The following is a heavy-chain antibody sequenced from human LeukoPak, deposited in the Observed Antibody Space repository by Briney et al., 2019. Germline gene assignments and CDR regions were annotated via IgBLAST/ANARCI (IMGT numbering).Heavy chain of an antibody. CDR1: GGSISSSCYY. D-gene: IGHD2-21*02. J-gene: IGHJ6*02. Sequence: SETLSLTCTVAGGSISSSCYYWGWIHQPPGRGLEWIGSIHYSGGTYYNPSLKSQVTISVDTSKNQFSLKLSSVTAADTAVYYCARGTIVVVTATLYCVDVWGQGTTVTVSS. CDR2: IHYSGGT. V-gene: IGHV4-39*07. CDR3: ARGTIVVVTATLYCVDV.